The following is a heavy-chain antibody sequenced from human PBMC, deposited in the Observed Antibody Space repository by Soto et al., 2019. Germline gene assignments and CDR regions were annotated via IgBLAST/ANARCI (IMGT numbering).Heavy chain of an antibody. Sequence: EVQLLESGGGLVQPGGSLRLSCAASGFTFSAYAMSWVRQAPGRGREWVSAISGTSPSTYYADSVKGRFTISRDSSRKTLFLQMNTLRAEDTAVYFCAIRIFGVEYWGQGTQVTVSS. J-gene: IGHJ4*02. V-gene: IGHV3-23*01. CDR2: ISGTSPST. D-gene: IGHD3-3*01. CDR3: AIRIFGVEY. CDR1: GFTFSAYA.